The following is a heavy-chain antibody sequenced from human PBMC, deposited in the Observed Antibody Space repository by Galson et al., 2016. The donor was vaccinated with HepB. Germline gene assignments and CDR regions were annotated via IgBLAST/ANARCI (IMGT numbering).Heavy chain of an antibody. D-gene: IGHD3-16*01. CDR1: GFSLSTSKMG. J-gene: IGHJ4*02. CDR2: IYWDYDK. CDR3: ARPAGNAYYYFPY. Sequence: PALVKPTQTLTLTCTVSGFSLSTSKMGVGWIRQPPGKALEWLALIYWDYDKRYSPSLRRRLTVPKDTSRNQVVPTLTNLDPVDTATYDCARPAGNAYYYFPYWGQGTLVTVSS. V-gene: IGHV2-5*02.